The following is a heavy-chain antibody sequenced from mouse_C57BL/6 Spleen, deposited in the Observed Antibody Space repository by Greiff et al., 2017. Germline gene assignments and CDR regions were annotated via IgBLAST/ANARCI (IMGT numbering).Heavy chain of an antibody. D-gene: IGHD2-1*01. CDR1: GYTFTSYW. V-gene: IGHV1-53*01. CDR2: INPSNGGT. CDR3: ARGGGNSYYFDY. Sequence: VQLKQPGTELVKPGASVKLSCKASGYTFTSYWMHWVKQRPGQGLEWIGNINPSNGGTNYNEKFKSKATLTVDKSSSTAYMQLSSLTSEDSAVYYCARGGGNSYYFDYWGQGTTLTVSS. J-gene: IGHJ2*01.